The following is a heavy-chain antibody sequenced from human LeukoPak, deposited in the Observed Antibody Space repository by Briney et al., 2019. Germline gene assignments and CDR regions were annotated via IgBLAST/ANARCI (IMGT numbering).Heavy chain of an antibody. Sequence: GESLKISCKGSGYSFTSYWIGWVRQMPGKGLEWMGIIYPGDSDTRYSPSFQGQVTISADKSLSTAYLRWSSLKASDTAMYYCARGVLLSQNNWFVPCSQGSLVTVSS. CDR1: GYSFTSYW. J-gene: IGHJ5*02. CDR3: ARGVLLSQNNWFVP. V-gene: IGHV5-51*01. D-gene: IGHD3-10*01. CDR2: IYPGDSDT.